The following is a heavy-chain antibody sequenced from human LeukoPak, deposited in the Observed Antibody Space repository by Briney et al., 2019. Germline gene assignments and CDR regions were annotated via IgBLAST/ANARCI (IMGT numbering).Heavy chain of an antibody. Sequence: SETLSLTCAVYGGSLSGYYWSWIRQPPGKGLEWIGEINHSGSTNYNPSLKSRVTISVDTSKNQFSLKLSSVTAADTAVYYCARHGFWRGYCSSTSCYRWDNWFDPWGQGTLVTVSS. CDR3: ARHGFWRGYCSSTSCYRWDNWFDP. CDR2: INHSGST. D-gene: IGHD2-2*01. CDR1: GGSLSGYY. V-gene: IGHV4-34*01. J-gene: IGHJ5*02.